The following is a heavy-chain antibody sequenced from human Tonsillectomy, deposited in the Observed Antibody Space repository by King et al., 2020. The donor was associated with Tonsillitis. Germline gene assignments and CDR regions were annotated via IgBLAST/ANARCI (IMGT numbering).Heavy chain of an antibody. J-gene: IGHJ4*02. CDR2: ISYDGSNK. Sequence: QLVQSGGGVVQPGRSLRLSCAASGFTFSSYGMHWVRQAPGKGLEWVAVISYDGSNKYCIDSLKGRFTISRDNSKNTLYLQMNSLRAEDTAVYYCARSFRHRYFDWLRFDYWGQGPLVTVSS. D-gene: IGHD3-9*01. CDR3: ARSFRHRYFDWLRFDY. CDR1: GFTFSSYG. V-gene: IGHV3-33*05.